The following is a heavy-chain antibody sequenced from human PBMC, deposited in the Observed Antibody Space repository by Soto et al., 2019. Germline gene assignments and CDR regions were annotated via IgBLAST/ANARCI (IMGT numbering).Heavy chain of an antibody. CDR1: GGSISSYY. V-gene: IGHV4-59*08. CDR3: ARLTRGDVFFDI. D-gene: IGHD7-27*01. Sequence: LSLTCTVSGGSISSYYWSWIRQPPGKGLEWIGYIYYSGSTNYNPSLKSRVTISVDTSKNQFSLKLSSVTAADTAVYYCARLTRGDVFFDIWGQGTMVTVSS. CDR2: IYYSGST. J-gene: IGHJ3*02.